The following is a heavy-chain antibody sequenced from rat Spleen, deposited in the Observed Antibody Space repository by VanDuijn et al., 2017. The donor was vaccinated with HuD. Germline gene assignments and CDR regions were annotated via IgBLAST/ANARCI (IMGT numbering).Heavy chain of an antibody. CDR3: ATAGSRISRFAY. CDR1: GFTYSNYV. J-gene: IGHJ3*01. V-gene: IGHV5-20*01. Sequence: EVQLVESGGGLVQPGRSLKLSCAASGFTYSNYVMAWVRQAPTKGLEWVASINYDGSSTYYRDSAKGRFTISRDNAKSSLYLQMDSLRSEDTATYYCATAGSRISRFAYWGQGTLVTVSS. CDR2: INYDGSST. D-gene: IGHD2-7*01.